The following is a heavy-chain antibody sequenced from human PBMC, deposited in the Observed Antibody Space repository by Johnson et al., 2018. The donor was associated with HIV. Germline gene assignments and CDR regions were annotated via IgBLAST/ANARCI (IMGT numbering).Heavy chain of an antibody. Sequence: MQLVESGGGLVQPGGSLRLSCAASGFTFSSYAMHWVRQAPGKGLAYVSGISSTGGSTYYATSVTRRFTISSDNSKNTLYLQMGSLRAEAMAVHYCARGGGVVGNAFDIWGQGTMVTVSS. CDR3: ARGGGVVGNAFDI. CDR2: ISSTGGST. V-gene: IGHV3-64*01. J-gene: IGHJ3*02. CDR1: GFTFSSYA. D-gene: IGHD1-26*01.